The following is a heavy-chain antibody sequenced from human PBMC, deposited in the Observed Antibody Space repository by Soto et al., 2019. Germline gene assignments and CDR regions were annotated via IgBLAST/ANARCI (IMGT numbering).Heavy chain of an antibody. V-gene: IGHV4-4*07. D-gene: IGHD3-9*01. Sequence: QVHLQESGPGVVKASETLSLTCSLSGGSTSGKYWSWIRQSAGKGLEWIGRIYPSGRTHYNPSLGSRVSMSVAQNSFSLRLTSVTAADTDIYYCARDFDVNTALDYWYFDLWGRGTQVSVSS. CDR1: GGSTSGKY. CDR3: ARDFDVNTALDYWYFDL. J-gene: IGHJ2*01. CDR2: IYPSGRT.